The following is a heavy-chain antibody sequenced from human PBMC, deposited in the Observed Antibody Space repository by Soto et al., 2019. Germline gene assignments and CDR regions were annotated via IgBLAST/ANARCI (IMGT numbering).Heavy chain of an antibody. V-gene: IGHV3-23*01. CDR2: ISGSGGST. CDR1: GFTFSSYA. CDR3: AKETGYSSSPFDY. Sequence: AGGSLRLSCAASGFTFSSYAMSWVRQAPGKGLEWVSAISGSGGSTYYADSVKGRFTISRDNSKNTLYLQMNSLRAKDTAVYYCAKETGYSSSPFDYWGQGTLVTVSS. D-gene: IGHD6-6*01. J-gene: IGHJ4*02.